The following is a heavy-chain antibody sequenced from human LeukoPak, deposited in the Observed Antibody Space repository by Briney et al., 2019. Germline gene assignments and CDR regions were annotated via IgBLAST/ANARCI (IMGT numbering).Heavy chain of an antibody. CDR2: IYYSGST. CDR3: ARGISSSWYYYYYYMDV. D-gene: IGHD6-13*01. V-gene: IGHV4-31*03. J-gene: IGHJ6*03. CDR1: GGSISSGGYY. Sequence: NASETLSLTCTVSGGSISSGGYYWRWIRQHPGKGLEWIGYIYYSGSTYYNPSLKSRVTISVDTSKNQFSLKLSPVTAADTAVYYCARGISSSWYYYYYYMDVWGKGTTVTVSS.